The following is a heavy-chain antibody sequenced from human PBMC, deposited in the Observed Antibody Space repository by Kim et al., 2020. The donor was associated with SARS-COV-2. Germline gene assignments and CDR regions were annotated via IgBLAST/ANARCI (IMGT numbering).Heavy chain of an antibody. V-gene: IGHV3-33*05. J-gene: IGHJ4*03. CDR2: ISYNGRTI. Sequence: GGSLRLSCAASGFIFSSYGMHWVRQAPGKGLEWVAVISYNGRTIYYADSVKGRFTISRDNPRNTLYLQMNSLRAEDAAVYYCARDGIPYSSWFYFDSWGQGSLVTVSS. CDR1: GFIFSSYG. D-gene: IGHD6-13*01. CDR3: ARDGIPYSSWFYFDS.